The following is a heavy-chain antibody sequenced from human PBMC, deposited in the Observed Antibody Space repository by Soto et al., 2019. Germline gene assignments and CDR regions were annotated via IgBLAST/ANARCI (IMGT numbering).Heavy chain of an antibody. CDR3: THMMAIFGKVISMGGMVV. V-gene: IGHV2-5*01. CDR1: GVARSTSGVG. D-gene: IGHD3-3*01. J-gene: IGHJ6*02. CDR2: IYWNDDK. Sequence: QITLKEYGQTLVKPTETLTLTCTFSGVARSTSGVGVAWIREPPGKALEWVALIYWNDDKRYRPSLRSRLTTTKNISNNQVVLRMTNMGPADTGTSYCTHMMAIFGKVISMGGMVVWAPGTTVSVS.